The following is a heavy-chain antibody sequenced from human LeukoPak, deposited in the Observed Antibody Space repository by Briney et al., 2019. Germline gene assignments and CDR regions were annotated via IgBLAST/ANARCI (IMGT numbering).Heavy chain of an antibody. Sequence: SETLSLTCAVYGGSFSGYYWSWIRQPPGKGLEWIGEINHSGSTNYNPSLKSRVTISVETSKPQFSLNLSSVTAADTAVYYCARVPYGDSLPAFIFDYWGQGPLVTVSS. CDR1: GGSFSGYY. J-gene: IGHJ4*02. CDR2: INHSGST. V-gene: IGHV4-34*01. CDR3: ARVPYGDSLPAFIFDY. D-gene: IGHD4-17*01.